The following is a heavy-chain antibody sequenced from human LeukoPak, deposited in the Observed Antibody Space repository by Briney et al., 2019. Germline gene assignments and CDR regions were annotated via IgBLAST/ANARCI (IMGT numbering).Heavy chain of an antibody. V-gene: IGHV4-38-2*02. D-gene: IGHD3-22*01. Sequence: PSETLFLTCTVSGYSISSGYYWGWIRQPPGEGLEWIGSIYHSGSTYYNPSLKSRVTISVDTSKNQFSLKLSSVTAADTAVYYCARRRRYYYDSSGSRRHYFDYWGQGTLVTVSS. CDR1: GYSISSGYY. J-gene: IGHJ4*02. CDR3: ARRRRYYYDSSGSRRHYFDY. CDR2: IYHSGST.